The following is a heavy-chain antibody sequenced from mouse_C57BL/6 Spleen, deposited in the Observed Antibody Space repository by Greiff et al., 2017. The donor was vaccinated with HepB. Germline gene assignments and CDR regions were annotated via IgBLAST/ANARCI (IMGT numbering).Heavy chain of an antibody. D-gene: IGHD2-4*01. CDR1: GYTFTSYW. V-gene: IGHV1-61*01. CDR2: IYPSDSET. CDR3: ARGMITYYFDY. Sequence: VKLQQPGAELVRPGSSVKLSCKASGYTFTSYWMDWVKQRPGQGLEWIGNIYPSDSETHYNQKFKDKATLTVDKSSSTAYMQLSSLTSEDSAVYYCARGMITYYFDYWGQGTTLTVSS. J-gene: IGHJ2*01.